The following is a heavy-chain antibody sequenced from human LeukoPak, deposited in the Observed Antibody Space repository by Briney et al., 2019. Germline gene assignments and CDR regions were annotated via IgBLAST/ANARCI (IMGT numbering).Heavy chain of an antibody. J-gene: IGHJ4*02. CDR3: ARDLGRQQLVYSDH. CDR1: GFTLGSYW. Sequence: GGSLRLSCAVSGFTLGSYWMHWVRQAPGQGLAWVSRVNTDGSSTTYADSVKGRFTISRDNSKNTLYLQMNSLRAEDTAVYYCARDLGRQQLVYSDHWGQGTLVTVSS. V-gene: IGHV3-74*01. D-gene: IGHD6-13*01. CDR2: VNTDGSST.